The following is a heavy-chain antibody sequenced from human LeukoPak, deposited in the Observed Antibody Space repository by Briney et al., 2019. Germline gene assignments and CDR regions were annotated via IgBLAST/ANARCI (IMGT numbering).Heavy chain of an antibody. V-gene: IGHV4-4*07. CDR1: GGSISSYY. Sequence: PETLSLTCTVSGGSISSYYWSWIRQPAGKGLEWIGRIYTSGSTNYNPSLKSRVTMSVDTSKNQFSLKLSSVTAADTAVYYCAREGFCEGTSCYSWFDPWGQGTLVTVSS. CDR2: IYTSGST. J-gene: IGHJ5*02. D-gene: IGHD2-2*01. CDR3: AREGFCEGTSCYSWFDP.